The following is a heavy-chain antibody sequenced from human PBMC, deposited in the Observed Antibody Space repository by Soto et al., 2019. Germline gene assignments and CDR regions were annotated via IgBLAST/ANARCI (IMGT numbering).Heavy chain of an antibody. D-gene: IGHD6-25*01. CDR2: IMPVFPTP. V-gene: IGHV1-69*12. CDR3: ASDKDRFQLSGNYYYILDV. J-gene: IGHJ6*02. CDR1: GGTFSTSA. Sequence: VQLEQSGPEVKKPGSSVKVSCKASGGTFSTSALSWVRQAPGQGLEWMGGIMPVFPTPDYAQKCQGRVTITADEATSTTYMELGGLTSEDTAVYFCASDKDRFQLSGNYYYILDVWGQGTAVTVSS.